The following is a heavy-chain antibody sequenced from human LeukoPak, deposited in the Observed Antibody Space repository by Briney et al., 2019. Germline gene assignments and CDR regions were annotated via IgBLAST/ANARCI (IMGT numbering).Heavy chain of an antibody. J-gene: IGHJ4*02. V-gene: IGHV4-4*07. CDR2: IYTSGST. Sequence: SETLSLTCTVSGDSISGFYWSWIRQAAGKGLEWIGHIYTSGSTNYNPSLKSRVTMSVDMSKNQFSLKLNSVTAADTAVYYCARGRVATTNFDYWGQGTLVTVSS. D-gene: IGHD5-12*01. CDR3: ARGRVATTNFDY. CDR1: GDSISGFY.